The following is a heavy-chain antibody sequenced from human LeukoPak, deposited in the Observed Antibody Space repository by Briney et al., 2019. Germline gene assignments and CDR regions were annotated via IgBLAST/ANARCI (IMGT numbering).Heavy chain of an antibody. Sequence: GGSLRLSCVASGFTFSSNWMSWVRQAPGKGLEWVSYISHTGSTMSYADSVKGRFTISRDNARNSLYLQMNSLRAEDTAVYYCAIPPLSGTGSSRPLAGMDVWGQGTTVTVSS. CDR2: ISHTGSTM. CDR3: AIPPLSGTGSSRPLAGMDV. D-gene: IGHD3-10*01. V-gene: IGHV3-48*04. J-gene: IGHJ6*02. CDR1: GFTFSSNW.